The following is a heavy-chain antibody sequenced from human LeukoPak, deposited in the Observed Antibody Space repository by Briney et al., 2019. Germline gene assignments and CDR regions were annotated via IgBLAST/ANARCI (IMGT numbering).Heavy chain of an antibody. D-gene: IGHD2-21*02. CDR1: GFTVSSNY. J-gene: IGHJ5*02. CDR3: ARATCGGDCYWKYNWFDP. V-gene: IGHV3-11*01. CDR2: IGGSGSTI. Sequence: GGPRRLSCAASGFTVSSNYMSWFSQAPGKGLEWVQYIGGSGSTIYYADSVKGRFTISRDNAKNSLYLQMNSLRAEDTAVYYCARATCGGDCYWKYNWFDPWGQGTLVTVSS.